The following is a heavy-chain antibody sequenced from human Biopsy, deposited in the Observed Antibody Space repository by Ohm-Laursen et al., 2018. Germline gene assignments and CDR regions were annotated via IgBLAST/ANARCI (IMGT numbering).Heavy chain of an antibody. J-gene: IGHJ3*02. CDR1: GGSLSSYY. Sequence: ETLSLTCTVSGGSLSSYYWRWIRQPAGKGLEWIGRIYSSGCTNYNPSLKSRVTLSMETSKRQFFLKLSFVTAADTAVYYCARWTPEYDSSRYYLDAFDIWGQGTKVTVSS. V-gene: IGHV4-4*07. D-gene: IGHD3-22*01. CDR3: ARWTPEYDSSRYYLDAFDI. CDR2: IYSSGCT.